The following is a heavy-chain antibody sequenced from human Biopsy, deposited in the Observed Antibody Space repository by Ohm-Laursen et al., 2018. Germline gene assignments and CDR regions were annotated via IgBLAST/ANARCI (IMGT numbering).Heavy chain of an antibody. CDR3: ATSHYFESTGYAFDF. CDR2: ISPYNGNG. Sequence: ASVKVSCKTSGYTFPNFGISWVRQAPGRGLEWMGWISPYNGNGDYEKNFYGRVTLTADTSTSTVYMELRSLRSGDTAVYYCATSHYFESTGYAFDFWGQGTMVSVSS. D-gene: IGHD3-22*01. J-gene: IGHJ3*01. V-gene: IGHV1-18*01. CDR1: GYTFPNFG.